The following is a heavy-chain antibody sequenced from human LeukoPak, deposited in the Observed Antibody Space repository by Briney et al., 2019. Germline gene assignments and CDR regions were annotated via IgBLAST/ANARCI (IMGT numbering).Heavy chain of an antibody. CDR3: AKGNEDDYMDV. Sequence: GRSLRLSCAASGFTFSSYGMHWVRQAPGKGLEWVAVIWYDGSNKYYADSVRGRFTISRDNSKNTLYLQMNSLRAEDTAVYYCAKGNEDDYMDVWGKGTTVTVSS. D-gene: IGHD2-8*01. V-gene: IGHV3-33*06. CDR2: IWYDGSNK. J-gene: IGHJ6*03. CDR1: GFTFSSYG.